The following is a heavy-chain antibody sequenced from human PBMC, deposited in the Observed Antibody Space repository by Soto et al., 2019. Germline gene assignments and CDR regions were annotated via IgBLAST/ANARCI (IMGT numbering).Heavy chain of an antibody. V-gene: IGHV3-21*01. Sequence: EVQMVESGGGLVKPGGSLRLSCAASGFTFSNYSMNWVRQAPGKGLEWVSSISSRSTYINYAGSVKGRFTISRDNAKNSLYLQMNSLRAEDTAVYYCAGNIVATCDYWGQGTLVTVSS. CDR3: AGNIVATCDY. D-gene: IGHD5-12*01. CDR2: ISSRSTYI. CDR1: GFTFSNYS. J-gene: IGHJ4*02.